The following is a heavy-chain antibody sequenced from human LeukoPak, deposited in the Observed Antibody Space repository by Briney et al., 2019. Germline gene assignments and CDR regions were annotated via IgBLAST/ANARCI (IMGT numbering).Heavy chain of an antibody. D-gene: IGHD3-22*01. CDR1: GFTFDDYG. J-gene: IGHJ4*02. CDR3: ARVADSSGYYYTFDY. CDR2: INWNGGST. Sequence: PGGSLRLSCAASGFTFDDYGMSWVRPAQGKGLEWVSGINWNGGSTGYADSVKGRFTISRDNAKNSLYLQMNSLRAEDTALYYCARVADSSGYYYTFDYWGQGTLVTVSS. V-gene: IGHV3-20*04.